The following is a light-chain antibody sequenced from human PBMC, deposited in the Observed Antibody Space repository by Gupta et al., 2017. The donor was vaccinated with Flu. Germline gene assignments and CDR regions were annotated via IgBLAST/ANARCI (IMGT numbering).Light chain of an antibody. CDR3: AAWDDSLSGSWV. CDR2: MNN. V-gene: IGLV1-47*01. CDR1: SSNIVGNY. Sequence: VTFSCSGSSSNIVGNYVYGYQQFPGTAPTLLIYMNNQRPPGVPDRFSCSKSGTSASLAIIGLRPEDEADYYCAAWDDSLSGSWVFGGGTTLTVL. J-gene: IGLJ3*02.